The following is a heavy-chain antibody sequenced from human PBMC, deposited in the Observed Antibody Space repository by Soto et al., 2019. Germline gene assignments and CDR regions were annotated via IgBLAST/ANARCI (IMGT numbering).Heavy chain of an antibody. D-gene: IGHD6-13*01. V-gene: IGHV1-8*01. CDR1: GYTFTSYD. CDR3: ARGGYSSSWFLTNYYSYYMDV. J-gene: IGHJ6*03. CDR2: MNPNSGNT. Sequence: QVQLVQSGAEVKKPGASVKVSCKASGYTFTSYDINWVRQATGQGLEWMGWMNPNSGNTGYAQKFQGRVTMTRNTSISTDYMELSSLRSEDTAVYYCARGGYSSSWFLTNYYSYYMDVWGKGTTVTVSS.